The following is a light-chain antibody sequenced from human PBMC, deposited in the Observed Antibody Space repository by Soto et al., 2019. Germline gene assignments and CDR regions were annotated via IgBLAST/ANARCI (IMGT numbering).Light chain of an antibody. V-gene: IGLV2-14*01. CDR3: SSYSTTSTLV. CDR1: SSDVGGYNH. CDR2: EVT. Sequence: QSVLTQPASVSGSPGQSITISCAGTSSDVGGYNHVSWYQHRPGNAPKRIIYEVTKRPSGVSNRFSGSKSGNTASLTISGLQAEDEADYYCSSYSTTSTLVFGSGTKVTVL. J-gene: IGLJ1*01.